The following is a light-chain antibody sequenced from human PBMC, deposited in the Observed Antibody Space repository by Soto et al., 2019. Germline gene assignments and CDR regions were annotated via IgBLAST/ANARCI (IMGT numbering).Light chain of an antibody. CDR3: LLSYSGTNWV. J-gene: IGLJ3*02. CDR2: DTT. V-gene: IGLV7-46*01. CDR1: TGAVTSGHY. Sequence: QAVVTQETSLTVSPGGTVTLTCGSSTGAVTSGHYPYWFQQKPGQAPRTLIYDTTNKHSWTPARFSGSLLGGKAALTLAGAQTDDEADYYCLLSYSGTNWVFGGGTKVTVL.